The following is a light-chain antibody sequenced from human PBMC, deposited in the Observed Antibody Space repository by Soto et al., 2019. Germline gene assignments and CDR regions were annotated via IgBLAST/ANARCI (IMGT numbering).Light chain of an antibody. CDR2: GAS. J-gene: IGKJ1*01. CDR3: QKYGSSPHVT. Sequence: EIVLTQSPGTLSLSPGERATLSCRASQSVSSNLAWYQQKPGQAPRLLIYGASSRATGIPDRFSGSGSGTDFTLTISRLEPEDFAVYYCQKYGSSPHVTFGQGTKVDIK. V-gene: IGKV3-20*01. CDR1: QSVSSN.